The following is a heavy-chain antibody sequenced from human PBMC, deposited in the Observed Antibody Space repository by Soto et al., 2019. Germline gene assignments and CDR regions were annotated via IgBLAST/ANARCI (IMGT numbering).Heavy chain of an antibody. CDR2: VKQDGSDK. D-gene: IGHD3-16*01. CDR3: ARGGGNFDH. CDR1: GFTFSRSW. Sequence: EVQLVESGGGLVQPGGSLRLTCAASGFTFSRSWMSWVRQAPGKGLEWVANVKQDGSDKYYVDSVKGRFTISRDNAKNSGYLEMNSLRAEDTAMYYWARGGGNFDHWGQGTLVTVSS. V-gene: IGHV3-7*04. J-gene: IGHJ4*02.